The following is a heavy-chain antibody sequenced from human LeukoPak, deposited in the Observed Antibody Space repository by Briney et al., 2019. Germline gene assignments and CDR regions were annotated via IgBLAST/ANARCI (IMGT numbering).Heavy chain of an antibody. D-gene: IGHD2-8*01. J-gene: IGHJ6*02. Sequence: GGSLRLSCAASGFTFSSYGMYWVRQAPGKGLEWVALIWYDGSNRYCADSVKGRFTISRDNSKNTLYLQMNSLRAEDTAVYYCARGPLVRVLMVYATYYYYGMDVWGQGATVTVSS. CDR2: IWYDGSNR. CDR1: GFTFSSYG. V-gene: IGHV3-30*02. CDR3: ARGPLVRVLMVYATYYYYGMDV.